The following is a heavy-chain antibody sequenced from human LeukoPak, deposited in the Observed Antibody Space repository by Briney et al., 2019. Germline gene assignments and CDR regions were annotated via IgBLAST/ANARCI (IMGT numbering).Heavy chain of an antibody. CDR3: ARRSYNNSSWLWFDP. Sequence: KPGESLKISCKGSGYTFSNYWIGWVRQMPGKGLEWIGIIFPGDSDTRYSPSFQGQVTISADKFISTAYLQWSSLKASDTAMYYCARRSYNNSSWLWFDPWGQGTLVTVSS. D-gene: IGHD6-6*01. V-gene: IGHV5-51*01. CDR2: IFPGDSDT. J-gene: IGHJ5*02. CDR1: GYTFSNYW.